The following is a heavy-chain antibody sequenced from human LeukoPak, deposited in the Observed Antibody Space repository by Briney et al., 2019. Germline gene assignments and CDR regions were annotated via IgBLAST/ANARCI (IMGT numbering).Heavy chain of an antibody. J-gene: IGHJ4*02. CDR1: GFTLSSYA. D-gene: IGHD1-26*01. CDR3: ANGDSGSYSFDY. V-gene: IGHV3-30*18. CDR2: ISYDVTNK. Sequence: PGGSLRLSCAASGFTLSSYAMHWVSQAPGKGLEWVAIISYDVTNKFYADTVKGRFTISRDNSKNTLYLQMNSLRTEDTAVYYCANGDSGSYSFDYWGQGPLVTVSS.